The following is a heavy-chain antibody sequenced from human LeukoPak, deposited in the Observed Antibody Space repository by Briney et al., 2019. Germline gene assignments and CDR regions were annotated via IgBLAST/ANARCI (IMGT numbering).Heavy chain of an antibody. D-gene: IGHD3-22*01. CDR1: GSTVSSNY. CDR3: ARNYYNSSGYYPFDY. CDR2: IYSGSST. V-gene: IGHV3-53*01. J-gene: IGHJ4*02. Sequence: GGSLRLSCAASGSTVSSNYMSWVRQAPGKGLEWVSVIYSGSSTNYADSVKGRFTISRDNSKNTLYLQMNSLRAEDTAIYYCARNYYNSSGYYPFDYWGQGTLVTVSS.